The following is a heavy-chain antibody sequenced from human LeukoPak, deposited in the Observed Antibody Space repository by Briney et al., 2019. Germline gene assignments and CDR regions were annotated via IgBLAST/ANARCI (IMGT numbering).Heavy chain of an antibody. V-gene: IGHV1-18*01. J-gene: IGHJ4*02. D-gene: IGHD7-27*01. CDR1: VYTFTSYG. CDR2: ISTYNGNT. Sequence: ASVKVSCKTSVYTFTSYGISWMRQAPGQGLEWMGWISTYNGNTNYAQNLQGRVTMTTDTSTSTAYMELRSLRSDDTAVYYCARDKNWDLEYWGQGTLATASS. CDR3: ARDKNWDLEY.